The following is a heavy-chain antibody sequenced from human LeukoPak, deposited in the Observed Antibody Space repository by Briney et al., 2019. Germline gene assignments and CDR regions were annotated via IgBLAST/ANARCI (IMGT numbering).Heavy chain of an antibody. Sequence: SETLSLTCVVSGYSISSGYYWGWIRQHPGKGLEWIGSMYYSGSTFYNSSLRSRVTISIDTSEDQFSLKLKSLTAAAKAVDYCARHKVYDSSGELTDCWGQGALVTVSS. D-gene: IGHD3-22*01. J-gene: IGHJ4*02. CDR1: GYSISSGYY. CDR3: ARHKVYDSSGELTDC. V-gene: IGHV4-38-2*01. CDR2: MYYSGST.